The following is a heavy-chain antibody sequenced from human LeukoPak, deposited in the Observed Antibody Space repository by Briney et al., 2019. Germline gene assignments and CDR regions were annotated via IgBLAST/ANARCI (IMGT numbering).Heavy chain of an antibody. D-gene: IGHD1-1*01. J-gene: IGHJ4*02. CDR1: GFTFSSAW. Sequence: PGGSLRLSCAASGFTFSSAWMSWVRQAPGKGLEWVGHIKSKTDAGTIDYAAPVKGRFIISRDDSKNTLYLQMNRLKSEDTAVYYCTTGGATTCYYWGQGALVTVSS. CDR2: IKSKTDAGTI. V-gene: IGHV3-15*01. CDR3: TTGGATTCYY.